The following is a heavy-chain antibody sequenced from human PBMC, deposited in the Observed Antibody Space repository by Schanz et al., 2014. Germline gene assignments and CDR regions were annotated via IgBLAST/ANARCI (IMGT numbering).Heavy chain of an antibody. Sequence: VQLVESGGGLVQPGGSLRLSCVASGFSFTTYSMSWVRQAPGKGLEWVAVVCYDGSKKYYADSVKGRFTTSRDNSKNTIYLQMNSLRADDTAVYYGARAPPLVRGIAGWFGPWGQGSLVTVSS. J-gene: IGHJ5*02. CDR1: GFSFTTYS. CDR3: ARAPPLVRGIAGWFGP. V-gene: IGHV3-33*08. D-gene: IGHD3-10*01. CDR2: VCYDGSKK.